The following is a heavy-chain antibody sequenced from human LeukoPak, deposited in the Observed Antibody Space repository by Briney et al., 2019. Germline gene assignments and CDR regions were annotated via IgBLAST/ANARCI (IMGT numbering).Heavy chain of an antibody. D-gene: IGHD2-15*01. CDR1: GGSISSGGYY. V-gene: IGHV4-31*03. J-gene: IGHJ4*02. CDR2: IYYSGST. CDR3: ARERSPAATQSYFDY. Sequence: PSQTLSLTCTVSGGSISSGGYYWSWIRQHPGKGLEWIGYIYYSGSTYYNPSLKSRVTISVDTSKNQFSLKLSSVTAADTAVYYCARERSPAATQSYFDYWGQGTLVTVSS.